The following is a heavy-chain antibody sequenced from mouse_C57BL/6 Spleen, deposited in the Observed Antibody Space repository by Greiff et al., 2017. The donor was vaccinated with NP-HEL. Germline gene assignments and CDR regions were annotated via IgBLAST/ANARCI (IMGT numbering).Heavy chain of an antibody. CDR3: ARGAAQVFFDY. CDR2: INPGSGGT. J-gene: IGHJ2*01. D-gene: IGHD3-2*02. Sequence: VQLQQSGAELVRPGTSVKVSCKASGYAFTNYLIEWVKQRPGQGLEWIGVINPGSGGTNYNEKFKGKATLTADKSSSTAYMQLSSLTSEDSAVYFCARGAAQVFFDYWGQGTTLTVSS. CDR1: GYAFTNYL. V-gene: IGHV1-54*01.